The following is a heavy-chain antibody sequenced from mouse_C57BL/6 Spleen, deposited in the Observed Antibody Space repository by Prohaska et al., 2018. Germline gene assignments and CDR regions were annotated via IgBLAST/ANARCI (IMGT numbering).Heavy chain of an antibody. Sequence: HGKSLEWIGDINPNNGGTSYNQKFKGKATLTVDKSSSTAYMELRSLTSEDSAVYYCARTLYYYGSSFYAMDYWGQGTSVTVSS. D-gene: IGHD1-1*01. V-gene: IGHV1-26*01. CDR3: ARTLYYYGSSFYAMDY. J-gene: IGHJ4*01. CDR2: INPNNGGT.